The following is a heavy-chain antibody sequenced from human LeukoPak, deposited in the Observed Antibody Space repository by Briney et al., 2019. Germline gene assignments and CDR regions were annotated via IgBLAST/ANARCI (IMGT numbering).Heavy chain of an antibody. D-gene: IGHD5-18*01. Sequence: SVKVSCKTSGGTFSSYAITCVRQAPGQGLEWMGRIIPVLNITSYAQKFQGRVTITADTSTSTVYMELSSLRSEVTAVYYCARDQGLTAPPPYGLDVWGQGTTVIVSS. V-gene: IGHV1-69*04. CDR1: GGTFSSYA. J-gene: IGHJ6*02. CDR2: IIPVLNIT. CDR3: ARDQGLTAPPPYGLDV.